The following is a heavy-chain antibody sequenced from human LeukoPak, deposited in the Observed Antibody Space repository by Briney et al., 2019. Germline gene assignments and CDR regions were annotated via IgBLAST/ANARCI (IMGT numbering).Heavy chain of an antibody. V-gene: IGHV4-4*07. CDR1: GGSISSYY. CDR3: ARGGYCTGGVCYLDY. J-gene: IGHJ4*02. D-gene: IGHD2-8*02. CDR2: IYTSGST. Sequence: PSETQSLTCTVSGGSISSYYWSWIRQPAGKGLEWIGRIYTSGSTNYNPSLKSRVTMSVDTSKNQFSLKLSSVTAADTAVYYCARGGYCTGGVCYLDYWGQGTLVTVSS.